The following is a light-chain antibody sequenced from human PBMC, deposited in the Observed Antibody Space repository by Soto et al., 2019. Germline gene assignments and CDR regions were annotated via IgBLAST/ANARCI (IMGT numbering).Light chain of an antibody. CDR2: KAS. V-gene: IGKV1-5*03. Sequence: DIQMTQSPSTLRDSVVDRVTITCRANQSISTWLAWYQQKPGKAPNLLIYKASRLETGVPSRFSGSGSGTEFTLTISSLQPEDVATYYCQKYNSAPPTFGQGTKVDNK. CDR3: QKYNSAPPT. J-gene: IGKJ1*01. CDR1: QSISTW.